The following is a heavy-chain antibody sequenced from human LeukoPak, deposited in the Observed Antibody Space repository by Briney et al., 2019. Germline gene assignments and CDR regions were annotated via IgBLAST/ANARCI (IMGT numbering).Heavy chain of an antibody. CDR1: GYTFTSYG. CDR3: ARGGRYDFWSGYSSFDY. D-gene: IGHD3-3*01. Sequence: GASVKVSCKASGYTFTSYGISWVRQAPGQGLEWMGWISAYNGNTNYAQKLQGRVTMTTDTSTSTAYMELRSLRSDDTAVYYCARGGRYDFWSGYSSFDYWGQGTLVTVSS. J-gene: IGHJ4*02. CDR2: ISAYNGNT. V-gene: IGHV1-18*01.